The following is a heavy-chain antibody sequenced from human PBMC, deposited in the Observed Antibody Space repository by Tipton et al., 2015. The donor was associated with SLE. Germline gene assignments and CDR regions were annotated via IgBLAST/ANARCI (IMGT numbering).Heavy chain of an antibody. D-gene: IGHD2-15*01. CDR2: VSHSGTT. CDR1: DGSISSYD. V-gene: IGHV4-59*08. CDR3: ARRGSVVVTDGDWYYDL. J-gene: IGHJ2*01. Sequence: TLSLTCTVSDGSISSYDWSWIRQPPGKGLEWIGYVSHSGTTNYNPSLKSRVTTSVDTSKNQFSLKLSSVTAADTAVYYCARRGSVVVTDGDWYYDLWGRGSLVTVSS.